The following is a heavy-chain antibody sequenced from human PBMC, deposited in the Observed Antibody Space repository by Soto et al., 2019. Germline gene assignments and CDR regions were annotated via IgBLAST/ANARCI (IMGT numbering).Heavy chain of an antibody. J-gene: IGHJ5*02. D-gene: IGHD3-10*01. CDR3: ARTLYSGSGSYYYPNWFDP. CDR1: GFSLSTSGMC. V-gene: IGHV2-70*01. Sequence: SGPTLVNPTQTLTLTCTFSGFSLSTSGMCVSWIRQPPGKALEWLALIDWDDDKYYSTSLKTRLTISKDTSKNQVVLTMTNMDPVDTATYYCARTLYSGSGSYYYPNWFDPWGQGTLVTVSS. CDR2: IDWDDDK.